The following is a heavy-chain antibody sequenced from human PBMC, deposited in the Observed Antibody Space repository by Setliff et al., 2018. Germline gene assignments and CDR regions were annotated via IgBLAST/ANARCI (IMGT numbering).Heavy chain of an antibody. CDR3: VRRTYYYDTSPMGWFDP. Sequence: PSETLSLTCTVYGGSLSDYYWSWIRQPPGKGMEWIGSVYYSGDTSYNPSLQSRVAISVDTSKNQFSLKLSSVTAADTAVYYCVRRTYYYDTSPMGWFDPWGQGILVTVSS. CDR2: VYYSGDT. D-gene: IGHD3-22*01. J-gene: IGHJ5*02. V-gene: IGHV4-39*07. CDR1: GGSLSDYY.